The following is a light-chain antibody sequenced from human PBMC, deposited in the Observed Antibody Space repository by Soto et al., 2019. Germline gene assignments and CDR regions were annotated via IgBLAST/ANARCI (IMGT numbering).Light chain of an antibody. J-gene: IGKJ1*01. CDR2: DTS. Sequence: EIVLTQSPGTLSLSPGERATLSCRASQSVNSGYLAWYQHTPGQAPRLLIYDTSTRATGIPDRFRGSGSGTDFTLTISRLEPEDFAVYYRQQYGSSPRTFGQGTKVEIK. V-gene: IGKV3-20*01. CDR3: QQYGSSPRT. CDR1: QSVNSGY.